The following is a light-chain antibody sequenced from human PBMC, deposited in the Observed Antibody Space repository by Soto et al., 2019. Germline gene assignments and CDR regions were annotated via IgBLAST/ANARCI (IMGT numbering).Light chain of an antibody. CDR1: SSDVGAYNY. V-gene: IGLV2-14*03. Sequence: QSVLTQPASVSGSPGQSITISCTGTSSDVGAYNYVSWYQQLPDKAPKLMIYDVTYRPSGVSNRFSGSKSGNTAPLTISGLQAEDEADYFCSSYTTSSTLVFGGGTKLTVL. CDR2: DVT. CDR3: SSYTTSSTLV. J-gene: IGLJ3*02.